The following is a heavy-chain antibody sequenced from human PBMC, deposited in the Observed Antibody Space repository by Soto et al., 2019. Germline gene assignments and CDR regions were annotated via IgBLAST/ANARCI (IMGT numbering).Heavy chain of an antibody. Sequence: SETLSLTCAVSGGSISSSSYYWGWIRQPPGKGLEWIGSIYYSGSTYYNPSLKSRVTISVDTSKNQFSLKLRSVTAADTAVYYCARQNYDYIWGTYRPHYFDYWGQGTLVTVS. CDR3: ARQNYDYIWGTYRPHYFDY. J-gene: IGHJ4*02. V-gene: IGHV4-39*01. CDR1: GGSISSSSYY. CDR2: IYYSGST. D-gene: IGHD3-16*02.